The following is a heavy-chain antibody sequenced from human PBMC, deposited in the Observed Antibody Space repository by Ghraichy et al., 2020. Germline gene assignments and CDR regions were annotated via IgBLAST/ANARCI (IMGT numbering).Heavy chain of an antibody. Sequence: GGSLRLSCAASGFTFSSNAMGWVRQAPGKGLEWVSAISGSGALTFYADSVKGRFSISRDNSKNTFYLQMNSLRAEDTAVYYCARRGPLEWGVFDYWGQGTLVTVSS. CDR1: GFTFSSNA. CDR3: ARRGPLEWGVFDY. V-gene: IGHV3-23*01. CDR2: ISGSGALT. J-gene: IGHJ4*02. D-gene: IGHD3-3*01.